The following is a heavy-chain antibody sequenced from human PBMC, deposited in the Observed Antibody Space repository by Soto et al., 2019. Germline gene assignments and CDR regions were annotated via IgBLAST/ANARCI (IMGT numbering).Heavy chain of an antibody. Sequence: GGSLRLSCTASGFTFGDYAMSWFRQAPGKGLEWVGFIRSKAYGGTTEYAASVKGGFTISRDDSKSIAYLQMNSLKTEDTAVYYCTRDIVVVPAAPTKDAFDIWGQGTMVTVSS. J-gene: IGHJ3*02. V-gene: IGHV3-49*03. CDR2: IRSKAYGGTT. CDR3: TRDIVVVPAAPTKDAFDI. CDR1: GFTFGDYA. D-gene: IGHD2-2*01.